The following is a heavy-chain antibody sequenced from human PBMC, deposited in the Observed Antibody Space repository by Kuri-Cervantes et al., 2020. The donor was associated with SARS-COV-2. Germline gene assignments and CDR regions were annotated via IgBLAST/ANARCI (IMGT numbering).Heavy chain of an antibody. CDR3: ARLLYTSDYYLYY. V-gene: IGHV3-30*01. J-gene: IGHJ4*02. D-gene: IGHD3-22*01. CDR2: ISYDGSNK. CDR1: EFTFSSYW. Sequence: LSLTCAGSEFTFSSYWMSWVRQAPGKGLESMAVISYDGSNKYYADSVKSRFTISRDNSKNTLYLQMNSLRAEDTAVYYCARLLYTSDYYLYYWGQRTLVTVSS.